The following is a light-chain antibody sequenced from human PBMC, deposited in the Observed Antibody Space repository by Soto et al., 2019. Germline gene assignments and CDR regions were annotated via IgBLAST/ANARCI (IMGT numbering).Light chain of an antibody. CDR1: NSSIGAGYD. CDR3: QSYDDSLSGYV. CDR2: GND. J-gene: IGLJ1*01. V-gene: IGLV1-40*01. Sequence: QSVLTQPPSVTGAPGQRISISCTGSNSSIGAGYDVHWYQQLPGTAPKLLIYGNDSRPSGVPDRFSGSKSGTSASLAITGLQAEDEADYYCQSYDDSLSGYVFGSGTKVTVL.